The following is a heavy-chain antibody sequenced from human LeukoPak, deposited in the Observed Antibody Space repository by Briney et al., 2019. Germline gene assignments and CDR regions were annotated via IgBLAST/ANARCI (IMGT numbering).Heavy chain of an antibody. V-gene: IGHV3-21*01. D-gene: IGHD1-1*01. J-gene: IGHJ5*02. CDR3: ARDPYTGSMFDL. CDR1: GFSFNSVS. Sequence: GGSLRLSCVGTGFSFNSVSLSWVRQAPGKGLEWVAFMGHFAGDIFYADSVKGRFNISRDDAKASVYLQMNSLRVDDTAVYFCARDPYTGSMFDLWGHGTLVTVSS. CDR2: MGHFAGDI.